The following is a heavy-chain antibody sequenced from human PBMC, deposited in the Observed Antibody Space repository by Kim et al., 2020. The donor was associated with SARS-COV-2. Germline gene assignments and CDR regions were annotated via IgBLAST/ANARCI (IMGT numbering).Heavy chain of an antibody. J-gene: IGHJ6*02. CDR2: IIPILGIA. CDR1: GGTFSSYA. V-gene: IGHV1-69*04. D-gene: IGHD3-10*01. CDR3: ARSIGFAMVRGVSGLYGMDV. Sequence: SVKVSCKASGGTFSSYAISWVRQAPGQGLEWMGRIIPILGIANYAQKFQGRVTITADKSTSTAYMELSSLRSEDTAVYYCARSIGFAMVRGVSGLYGMDVWGQGTTVTVSS.